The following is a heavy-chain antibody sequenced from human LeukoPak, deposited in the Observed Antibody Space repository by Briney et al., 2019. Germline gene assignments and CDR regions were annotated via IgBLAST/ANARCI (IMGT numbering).Heavy chain of an antibody. CDR3: ARHGSSGYLLSHLDY. CDR2: IYYSEST. D-gene: IGHD3-22*01. V-gene: IGHV4-59*08. CDR1: GGSISSYY. J-gene: IGHJ4*02. Sequence: PSETLSLTCTVSGGSISSYYWSWIRQPPGKGLEWIGYIYYSESTNYNPSLKSRVTISVDTSKNQFSLKLSSVTAADTAVYYCARHGSSGYLLSHLDYWGQGTLVTVSS.